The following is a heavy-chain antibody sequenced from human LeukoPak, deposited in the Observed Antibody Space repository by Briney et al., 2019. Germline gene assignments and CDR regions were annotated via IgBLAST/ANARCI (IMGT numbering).Heavy chain of an antibody. CDR1: SESFSGYF. J-gene: IGHJ4*02. CDR2: INYSGST. CDR3: ARQNYGSAPLRY. V-gene: IGHV4-34*01. D-gene: IGHD3-10*01. Sequence: SETLSLTCAIYSESFSGYFWSWIRQPPGKGLEWIGEINYSGSTNYNPSLKSRVTISVDTSKNQFSLKLTSVTTADTAVYYCARQNYGSAPLRYWGQGTLVTVSS.